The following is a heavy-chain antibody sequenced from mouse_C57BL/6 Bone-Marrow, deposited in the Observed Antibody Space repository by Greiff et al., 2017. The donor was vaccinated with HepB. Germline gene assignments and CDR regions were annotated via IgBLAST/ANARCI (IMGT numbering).Heavy chain of an antibody. D-gene: IGHD4-1*01. CDR2: ISSGGSYT. CDR3: ARRLGRGDY. Sequence: EVQVVESGGDLVKPGGSLKLSCAASGFTFRSYGMSWVRQTPDKRLEWVATISSGGSYTYYPDSVKGQFTISRDNAKNTLYLQMSSLKSEDTAMYYCARRLGRGDYWGQGTTLTVSS. CDR1: GFTFRSYG. V-gene: IGHV5-6*01. J-gene: IGHJ2*01.